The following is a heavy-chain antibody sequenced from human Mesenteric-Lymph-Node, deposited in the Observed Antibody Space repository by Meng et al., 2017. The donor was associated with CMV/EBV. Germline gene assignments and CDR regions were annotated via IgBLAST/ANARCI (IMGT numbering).Heavy chain of an antibody. CDR3: ARGRINGWYPVPHH. V-gene: IGHV4-34*01. CDR2: IHHSGDT. D-gene: IGHD6-19*01. CDR1: GESLSDYF. J-gene: IGHJ5*02. Sequence: AVYGESLSDYFWNWIRQSPGKGLEWIGEIHHSGDTNYNPSLKSRVTISVDTSKDQFSLKLTSVTAADTGIYYCARGRINGWYPVPHHWGRGTLVTVSS.